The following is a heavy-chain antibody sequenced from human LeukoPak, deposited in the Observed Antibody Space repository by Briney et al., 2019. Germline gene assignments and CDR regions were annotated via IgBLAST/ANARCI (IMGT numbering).Heavy chain of an antibody. Sequence: GGSLRLSCAASGFTFSSYGMHWVRQAPGKGLEWVAVISYDGSNKYYADSVKGRFTIPRDNSKNTLYLQMNSLRAEDAAVYYCAKLAVVAADGGDDYWGQGTLVTVSS. CDR3: AKLAVVAADGGDDY. CDR1: GFTFSSYG. V-gene: IGHV3-30*18. CDR2: ISYDGSNK. D-gene: IGHD2-15*01. J-gene: IGHJ4*02.